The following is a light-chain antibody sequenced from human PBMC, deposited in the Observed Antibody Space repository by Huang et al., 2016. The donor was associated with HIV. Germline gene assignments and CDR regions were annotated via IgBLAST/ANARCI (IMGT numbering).Light chain of an antibody. J-gene: IGKJ4*01. CDR2: AAS. Sequence: DIQMTQSPSSLSASVGDRVTITCRPSQNIGSSLNWYQQKPGKAPNLLIYAASNLQGGVPSRFSGSGSGTDFTLSISSLQPEDIASYYCQQTYTTPLTFGGRTKVEIK. CDR1: QNIGSS. V-gene: IGKV1-39*01. CDR3: QQTYTTPLT.